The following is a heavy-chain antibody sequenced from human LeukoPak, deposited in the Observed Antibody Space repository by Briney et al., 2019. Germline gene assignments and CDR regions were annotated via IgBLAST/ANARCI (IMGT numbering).Heavy chain of an antibody. Sequence: GDSLKISCKGSGYTFTTYGIGWVRQMPGKGLEWMGIIYPGDSDPRYSPSFQGQVTISADKSISTAYLQWSSLKASDSAMYYCARHGLGSSWFGFDYWGQGTLVTVSS. CDR2: IYPGDSDP. J-gene: IGHJ4*02. CDR3: ARHGLGSSWFGFDY. V-gene: IGHV5-51*01. CDR1: GYTFTTYG. D-gene: IGHD6-13*01.